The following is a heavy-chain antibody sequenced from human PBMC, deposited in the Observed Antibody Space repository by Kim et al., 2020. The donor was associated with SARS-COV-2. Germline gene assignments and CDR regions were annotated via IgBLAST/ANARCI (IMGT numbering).Heavy chain of an antibody. Sequence: GGSLRLSCAASGFTVSSNYMSWVRQASGKGLEWVSVIYSGGSTYYADSVKGRFTISRDNSKNTLYLQMNSLRAEDTAVYYCARWVLPKSGLYYYYGMDVWGQGTTVTVSS. J-gene: IGHJ6*02. V-gene: IGHV3-53*01. CDR2: IYSGGST. D-gene: IGHD1-26*01. CDR3: ARWVLPKSGLYYYYGMDV. CDR1: GFTVSSNY.